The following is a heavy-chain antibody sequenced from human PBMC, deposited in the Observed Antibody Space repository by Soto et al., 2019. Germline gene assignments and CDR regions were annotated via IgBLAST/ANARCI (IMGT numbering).Heavy chain of an antibody. V-gene: IGHV4-34*01. J-gene: IGHJ4*02. CDR2: INHSGST. D-gene: IGHD3-22*01. CDR1: GGSFSCYY. CDR3: AREDRNYYDTSGYYQ. Sequence: SETLSLTCAVYGGSFSCYYWSWIRQPPGKGLEWIGEINHSGSTNYNPSLKSRVTISVDTSKNQFSLKLSSVTAADTAVYYCAREDRNYYDTSGYYQWGQGTLVTVSS.